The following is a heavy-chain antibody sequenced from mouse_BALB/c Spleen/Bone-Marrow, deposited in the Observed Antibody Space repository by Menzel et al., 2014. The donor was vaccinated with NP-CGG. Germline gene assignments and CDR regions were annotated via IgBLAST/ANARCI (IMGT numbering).Heavy chain of an antibody. CDR1: GYTFSSYW. CDR3: ARSTGTWDY. Sequence: VKLMESGAELMKPGASVKIPCKATGYTFSSYWIEWVKQRPGHGLEWIGEILPGSGSTNYNEKFKGKATFTADTSSNTAYMQLSSLTSEDSAVYYCARSTGTWDYWGQGTTLTVSS. D-gene: IGHD4-1*02. J-gene: IGHJ2*01. CDR2: ILPGSGST. V-gene: IGHV1-9*01.